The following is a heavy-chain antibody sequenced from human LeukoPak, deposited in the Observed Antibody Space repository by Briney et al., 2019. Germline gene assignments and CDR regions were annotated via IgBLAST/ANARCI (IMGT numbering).Heavy chain of an antibody. Sequence: SETLSLTCTASGGTISSYYWRWIRQPPGKGLEWTGYIYYSGSTNYNPSLKSRVTISVDTSRSQFSLKLSSVTAVDTAVYYCARGGGVLYYYDSSDHCFDYWGQGTLVTVSS. J-gene: IGHJ4*02. CDR1: GGTISSYY. V-gene: IGHV4-59*01. D-gene: IGHD3-22*01. CDR2: IYYSGST. CDR3: ARGGGVLYYYDSSDHCFDY.